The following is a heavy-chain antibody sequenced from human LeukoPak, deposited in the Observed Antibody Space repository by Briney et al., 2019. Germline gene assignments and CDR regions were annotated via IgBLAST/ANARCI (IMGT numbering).Heavy chain of an antibody. Sequence: SETLSLTCSVFGGSISSSSYYWGWIRQPPGKGLEWIGSIYYSGSSYYNPSLKNRVTISVDTSKNQFSLKLTSVTAADTAVYYCARRDCTSTTCYAGSYYFDYWGQGTLVTVSS. CDR2: IYYSGSS. J-gene: IGHJ4*02. V-gene: IGHV4-39*01. CDR3: ARRDCTSTTCYAGSYYFDY. CDR1: GGSISSSSYY. D-gene: IGHD2-2*01.